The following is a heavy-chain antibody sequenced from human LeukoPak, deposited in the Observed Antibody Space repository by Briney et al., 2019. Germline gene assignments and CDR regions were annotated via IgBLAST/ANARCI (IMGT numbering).Heavy chain of an antibody. CDR1: GGSISSSSYY. CDR2: IYYSGST. D-gene: IGHD5-12*01. V-gene: IGHV4-39*07. Sequence: SETLSLTCTVSGGSISSSSYYWGWIRQPPGKGLEWIGSIYYSGSTYYNPSLKSRVTISVDTSKNQFSLKLSSVTAADTAVYYCARAKVATGPGGYWFDPWGQGTLVTVSS. CDR3: ARAKVATGPGGYWFDP. J-gene: IGHJ5*02.